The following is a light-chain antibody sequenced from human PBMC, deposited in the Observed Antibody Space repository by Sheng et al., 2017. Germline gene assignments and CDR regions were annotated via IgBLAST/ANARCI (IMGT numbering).Light chain of an antibody. CDR3: QQYYSTPIT. V-gene: IGKV4-1*01. Sequence: DIVMTQSPDSLAVSLGERATINCKSSQSVFYSSNNENYLAWYQHKPGQPPRLLIYWASTRESGVPDRFSGSGSGTDFTLTISSLQAEDVAVYYCQQYYSTPITFGQGTRLEI. J-gene: IGKJ5*01. CDR1: QSVFYSSNNENY. CDR2: WAS.